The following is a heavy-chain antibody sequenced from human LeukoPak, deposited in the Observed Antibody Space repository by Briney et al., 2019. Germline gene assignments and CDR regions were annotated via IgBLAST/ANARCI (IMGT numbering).Heavy chain of an antibody. Sequence: SETLSLTCTVSGGSISSYYWSWIRQPPGKGLEWIGEINHSGSTNYNPSLKSRVTISVDTSKNQFSLKLSSVTAADTAVYYCARLVGPRSPAWGQGTLVTVSS. CDR3: ARLVGPRSPA. CDR2: INHSGST. CDR1: GGSISSYY. V-gene: IGHV4-34*01. J-gene: IGHJ5*02. D-gene: IGHD2-2*01.